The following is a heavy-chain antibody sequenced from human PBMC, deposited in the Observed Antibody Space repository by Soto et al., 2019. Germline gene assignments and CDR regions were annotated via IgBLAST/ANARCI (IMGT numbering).Heavy chain of an antibody. V-gene: IGHV4-59*01. J-gene: IGHJ4*02. Sequence: SETLSLTCNVSGGSIYTYYWSWIRQSPGKGLEWIGYIFYGGHTNYNPSLRGRATISVDTSKNQFSLKLSSVTAADTAVYYCARSPQYSSGWNGGFDYWGQGTLVTVSS. CDR2: IFYGGHT. CDR3: ARSPQYSSGWNGGFDY. CDR1: GGSIYTYY. D-gene: IGHD6-19*01.